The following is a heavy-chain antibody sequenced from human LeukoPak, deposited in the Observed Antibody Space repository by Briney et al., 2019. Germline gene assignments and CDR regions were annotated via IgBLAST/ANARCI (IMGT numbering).Heavy chain of an antibody. Sequence: KPSETLSLTCAVYGGSFSGYYWSWIRQPPGKGLEWIGEINHSGSTNYNPSLKSRVTISEDTSKNDFSLKLSSVTAADTAVYYCASRKYYYYYMDVWGKGTTVTVSS. CDR3: ASRKYYYYYMDV. J-gene: IGHJ6*03. CDR2: INHSGST. V-gene: IGHV4-34*01. CDR1: GGSFSGYY.